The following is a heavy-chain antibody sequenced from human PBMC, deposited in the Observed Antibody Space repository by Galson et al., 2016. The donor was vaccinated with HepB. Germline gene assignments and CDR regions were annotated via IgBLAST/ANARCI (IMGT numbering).Heavy chain of an antibody. CDR1: GISFSTKW. V-gene: IGHV3-7*04. J-gene: IGHJ6*04. CDR3: VRGSTAPDI. D-gene: IGHD1-26*01. CDR2: IKQDGSER. Sequence: SLRLSCAASGISFSTKWMSWVRQAPGKGLEWVANIKQDGSERYYVDSVKGRFTISRDNSKNTLFLQMNSLRVEDTAVYYCVRGSTAPDIWDKGTTVTVSS.